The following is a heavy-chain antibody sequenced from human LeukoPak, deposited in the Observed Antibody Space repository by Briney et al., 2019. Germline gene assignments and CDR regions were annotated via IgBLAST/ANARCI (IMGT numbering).Heavy chain of an antibody. J-gene: IGHJ4*02. CDR1: GFTFSSYN. V-gene: IGHV3-21*01. Sequence: GGSLRLSCAASGFTFSSYNMNWVRQAPGKGLEWVSSITSSSYIYYSDSVKGRFTISRANAKNSLYLQMSSLRAEDTAVYYCARAYSSSLDYWGQGTLVTASS. D-gene: IGHD4-11*01. CDR3: ARAYSSSLDY. CDR2: ITSSSYI.